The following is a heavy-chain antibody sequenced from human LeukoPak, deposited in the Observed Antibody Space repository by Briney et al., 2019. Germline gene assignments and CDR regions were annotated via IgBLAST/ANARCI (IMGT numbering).Heavy chain of an antibody. V-gene: IGHV3-23*01. CDR3: AKPMIVVGYAGDFDY. CDR2: ISGSGGST. D-gene: IGHD3-22*01. Sequence: PGGSLRLSCAASGFTFSSYAMSWVRQAPGKGLEWVSAISGSGGSTYYADSVKGRFTISRDNSKNTLYLQMNSLRAGDTAVYYCAKPMIVVGYAGDFDYWGQGTLVTVSS. CDR1: GFTFSSYA. J-gene: IGHJ4*02.